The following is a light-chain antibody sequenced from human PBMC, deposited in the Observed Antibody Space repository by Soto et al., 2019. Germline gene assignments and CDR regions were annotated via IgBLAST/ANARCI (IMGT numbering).Light chain of an antibody. CDR1: SSDVGGYNF. Sequence: QSALTQPPSASGSPGQSVTISCTGTSSDVGGYNFVSWYQHHPGKAPKLMIYEVSERPSGVPDRFSGSKSGNTASLTVSGLQAEDEVDYYCSSYAGSNIVVFGGGTKLTVL. V-gene: IGLV2-8*01. J-gene: IGLJ2*01. CDR2: EVS. CDR3: SSYAGSNIVV.